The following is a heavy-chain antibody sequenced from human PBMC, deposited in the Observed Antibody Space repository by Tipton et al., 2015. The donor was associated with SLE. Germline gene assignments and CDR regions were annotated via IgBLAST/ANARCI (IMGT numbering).Heavy chain of an antibody. CDR3: VKDRQVGGLESLV. D-gene: IGHD1-26*01. Sequence: SLRLSCAASGFTFDDFAMYWVRKAPGKGLEWVSGISASGDTIGYADSVKGRFTISRDNAKNALNLQMSSLRPEDTALYYCVKDRQVGGLESLVWGQGTMVTVSS. CDR2: ISASGDTI. CDR1: GFTFDDFA. V-gene: IGHV3-9*01. J-gene: IGHJ3*01.